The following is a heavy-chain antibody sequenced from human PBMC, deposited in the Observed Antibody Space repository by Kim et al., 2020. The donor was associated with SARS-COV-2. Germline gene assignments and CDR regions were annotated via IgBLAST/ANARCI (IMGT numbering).Heavy chain of an antibody. Sequence: RNYADSVEGRFVIFRDNAKNMLYLQMNSLRAEDTAVYYCAREKLGTGALDIWGQGTMVTVSS. CDR3: AREKLGTGALDI. V-gene: IGHV3-74*01. CDR2: R. D-gene: IGHD7-27*01. J-gene: IGHJ3*02.